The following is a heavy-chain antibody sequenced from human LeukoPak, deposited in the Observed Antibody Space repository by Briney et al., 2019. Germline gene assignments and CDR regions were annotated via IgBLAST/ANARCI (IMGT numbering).Heavy chain of an antibody. CDR1: GFTFSSYG. Sequence: GGSLRLSCAASGFTFSSYGMHWVRQAPGKGLEWVALISDDGGKKYYADSVKGRFTISRDNPKNTLYLQMNSLRAEDTALYYCAKDLDHDYDDYGLDYWGQGTLVTVSS. CDR3: AKDLDHDYDDYGLDY. CDR2: ISDDGGKK. J-gene: IGHJ4*02. V-gene: IGHV3-30*18. D-gene: IGHD4-17*01.